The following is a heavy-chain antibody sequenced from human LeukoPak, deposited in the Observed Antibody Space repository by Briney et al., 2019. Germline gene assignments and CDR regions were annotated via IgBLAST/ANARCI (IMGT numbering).Heavy chain of an antibody. Sequence: SETLSLTCAVYGGSFSCYYWSWSRQPPGKGLEWIREINHSVSTNYNPSLKSPVTISVDTSKNPFYLKLRSVTAADTAVYYCARGTDAEAAVDTAIAYWGQGTLATVS. CDR2: INHSVST. CDR3: ARGTDAEAAVDTAIAY. CDR1: GGSFSCYY. J-gene: IGHJ4*02. V-gene: IGHV4-34*01. D-gene: IGHD5-18*01.